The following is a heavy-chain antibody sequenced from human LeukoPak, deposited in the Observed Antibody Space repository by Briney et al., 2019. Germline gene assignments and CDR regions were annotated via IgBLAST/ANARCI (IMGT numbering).Heavy chain of an antibody. V-gene: IGHV4-38-2*02. CDR1: GGSISSYY. J-gene: IGHJ4*02. CDR2: IYHSGST. CDR3: ARVGGNSYGSFDY. D-gene: IGHD5-18*01. Sequence: SETLSLTCTVSGGSISSYYWGWIRQPPGKGLEWIGSIYHSGSTYYNPSLKSRVTISVDTSKNQFSLKLSSVTAADTAVYYCARVGGNSYGSFDYWGQGTLVTVSS.